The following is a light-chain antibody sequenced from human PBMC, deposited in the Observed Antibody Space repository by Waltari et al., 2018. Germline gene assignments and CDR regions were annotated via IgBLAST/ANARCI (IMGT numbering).Light chain of an antibody. CDR2: HTS. CDR1: QGVGKY. CDR3: QQYDFFPAT. Sequence: EIVLTHSPVTLSLSPGESATLSCRASQGVGKYLAWYQQRPGQAPRLLLYHTSIRATGIPDRFSGSGYGTDFSLTISRLEPEDFAVYYCQQYDFFPATFGQGTTVEIK. V-gene: IGKV3-20*01. J-gene: IGKJ1*01.